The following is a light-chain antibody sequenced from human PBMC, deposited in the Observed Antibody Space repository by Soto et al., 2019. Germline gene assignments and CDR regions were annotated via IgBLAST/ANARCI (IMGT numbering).Light chain of an antibody. CDR3: SSSEGSNNFVV. CDR2: EVS. CDR1: SSDVGGYNY. Sequence: QSALTQPPSASGSPGQSVTISCTGTSSDVGGYNYVSWYQQHPGKAPKLTIYEVSKRPSGVPDHCSGSKSGNTASLTVSGLLAADEADYYCSSSEGSNNFVVFGGGTKLTVL. J-gene: IGLJ2*01. V-gene: IGLV2-8*01.